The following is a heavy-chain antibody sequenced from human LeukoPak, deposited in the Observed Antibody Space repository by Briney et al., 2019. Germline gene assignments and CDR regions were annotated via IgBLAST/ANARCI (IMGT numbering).Heavy chain of an antibody. CDR2: ISYSGST. CDR3: ASGTDYVWGSYPN. J-gene: IGHJ4*02. V-gene: IGHV4-59*01. D-gene: IGHD3-16*01. CDR1: GGSFSGYY. Sequence: SETLSLTCAVYGGSFSGYYWSWIRQPPGKGLEWIGYISYSGSTNYNPSLKSRVTISVDTSKNQFSLKLSSVTAADTAVYYCASGTDYVWGSYPNWGQGTLVTVSS.